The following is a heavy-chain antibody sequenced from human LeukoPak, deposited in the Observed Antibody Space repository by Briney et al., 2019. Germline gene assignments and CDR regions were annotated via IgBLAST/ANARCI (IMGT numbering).Heavy chain of an antibody. CDR1: GFSLSTSGMC. CDR3: ARMKFYGDYHNWFDP. CDR2: IDWDDDK. Sequence: SGPTLVNPTQTLTLTCTFSGFSLSTSGMCVSWIRQPPGKALEWLARIDWDDDKYYSTSLKTRLTISKDTSKNQVDLTMTNMDPVDTATYYCARMKFYGDYHNWFDPWGQGTLVTVSS. J-gene: IGHJ5*02. D-gene: IGHD4-17*01. V-gene: IGHV2-70*11.